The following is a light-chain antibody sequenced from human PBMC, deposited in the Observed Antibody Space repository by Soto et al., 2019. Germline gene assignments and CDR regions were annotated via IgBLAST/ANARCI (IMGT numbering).Light chain of an antibody. CDR1: QSVSGSY. CDR2: GAS. CDR3: QQYGSSPPYP. V-gene: IGKV3-20*01. Sequence: EIVLTQSPGTLSLSPGEGATLSCRASQSVSGSYLAWYQQKPGQTPRLLIFGASNRAPGVPDRFSGSESGTYFTLTIDRLEPEYFAVYYSQQYGSSPPYPFGQGTKLEIK. J-gene: IGKJ2*01.